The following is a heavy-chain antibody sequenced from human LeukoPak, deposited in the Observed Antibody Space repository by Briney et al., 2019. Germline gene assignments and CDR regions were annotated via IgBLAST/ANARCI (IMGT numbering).Heavy chain of an antibody. CDR3: ARKRYCSGGSCYRTDY. CDR2: ISYDGSNK. Sequence: GRSLRLSCAASGFTFSSYAMHWVRQAPGKGLEWVAVISYDGSNKYYADSVKGRFTISRDNSKNTLYLQMNSLRAEDTAVYYCARKRYCSGGSCYRTDYWGQGTLVTVSS. V-gene: IGHV3-30*07. D-gene: IGHD2-15*01. J-gene: IGHJ4*02. CDR1: GFTFSSYA.